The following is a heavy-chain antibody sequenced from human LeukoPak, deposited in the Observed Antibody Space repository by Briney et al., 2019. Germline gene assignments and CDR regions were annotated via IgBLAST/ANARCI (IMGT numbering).Heavy chain of an antibody. V-gene: IGHV5-51*01. CDR2: IYPGDSDT. Sequence: KYGESLKISCKGSGYSFTSYWIGWVRQMPGKGLEWMGIIYPGDSDTRYGPSFQGQVTISADKSISTAYLQWSSLKASDTAMYYCARGNYDSSGYGAFDIWGQGTMVTVSS. CDR1: GYSFTSYW. D-gene: IGHD3-22*01. CDR3: ARGNYDSSGYGAFDI. J-gene: IGHJ3*02.